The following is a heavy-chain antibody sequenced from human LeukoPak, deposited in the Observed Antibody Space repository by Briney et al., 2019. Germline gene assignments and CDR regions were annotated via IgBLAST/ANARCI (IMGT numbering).Heavy chain of an antibody. J-gene: IGHJ5*02. D-gene: IGHD3-16*01. CDR3: ARRAGGLARNNWFDP. CDR2: SYSGGST. Sequence: GGSLRLSCAASGFTVSSNYMSWVRQAPGKVLEWVSFSYSGGSTYYADSVKGRFTISRDNSKNTLYLQMNSLRAVVTAVYYCARRAGGLARNNWFDPWGQGTLVTVSS. CDR1: GFTVSSNY. V-gene: IGHV3-66*01.